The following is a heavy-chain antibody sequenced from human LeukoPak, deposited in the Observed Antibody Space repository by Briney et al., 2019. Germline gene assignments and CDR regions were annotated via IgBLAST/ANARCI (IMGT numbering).Heavy chain of an antibody. CDR1: GFTFSSYE. J-gene: IGHJ5*02. CDR2: ISSSGSTI. CDR3: ASLGSRYSSSWYLVSRVSP. V-gene: IGHV3-48*03. Sequence: HTGGSLRLSCAASGFTFSSYEMNWVRQAPGKGLEWVSYISSSGSTIYYADSVKGRFTISRDNAKNSLYLQMNSLRAEDTAVYYCASLGSRYSSSWYLVSRVSPWGQGTLVTVSS. D-gene: IGHD6-13*01.